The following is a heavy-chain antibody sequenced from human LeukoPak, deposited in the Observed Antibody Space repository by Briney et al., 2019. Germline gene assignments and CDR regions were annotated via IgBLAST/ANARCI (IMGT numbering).Heavy chain of an antibody. D-gene: IGHD4-23*01. Sequence: PSETLSLTCAVYGGSFSDYYWSWIRQPPGKGLEWIGEINHSGSTNYNPSLKSRVTISVDKSKNQFSLKLSSVTAADTAVYYCARDYGGNGDGDYWGQGTLVTVSS. J-gene: IGHJ4*02. CDR1: GGSFSDYY. V-gene: IGHV4-34*01. CDR2: INHSGST. CDR3: ARDYGGNGDGDY.